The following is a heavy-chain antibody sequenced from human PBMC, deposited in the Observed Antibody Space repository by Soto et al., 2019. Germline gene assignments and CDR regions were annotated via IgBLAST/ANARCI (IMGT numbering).Heavy chain of an antibody. Sequence: EVQLVESGGGLVQPGGSLRLSCAASGFTVSSYWMHWVRQAPGKGLVWVSRINSDGSSTSYADSVKGRFTISRDNAKNTQYLQLHSLRAEVTAAYYCASLQNALDYYYYGMDVWGRGTTVTVSS. D-gene: IGHD4-4*01. CDR1: GFTVSSYW. CDR3: ASLQNALDYYYYGMDV. V-gene: IGHV3-74*01. J-gene: IGHJ6*02. CDR2: INSDGSST.